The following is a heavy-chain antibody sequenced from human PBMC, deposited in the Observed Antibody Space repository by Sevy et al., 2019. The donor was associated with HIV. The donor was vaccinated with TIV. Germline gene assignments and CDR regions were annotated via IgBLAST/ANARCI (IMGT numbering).Heavy chain of an antibody. V-gene: IGHV3-11*01. CDR2: ISSSGSTI. Sequence: GGCLRLSCAASGFTFSDYYMSWIRQAPGKGLEWVSYISSSGSTIYYADSVKGRFTISRDNAKNSLYLQMNSLRAEDTAVYYCARGAYDSSGSYYFDYWGQGTLVTVSS. CDR3: ARGAYDSSGSYYFDY. CDR1: GFTFSDYY. J-gene: IGHJ4*02. D-gene: IGHD3-22*01.